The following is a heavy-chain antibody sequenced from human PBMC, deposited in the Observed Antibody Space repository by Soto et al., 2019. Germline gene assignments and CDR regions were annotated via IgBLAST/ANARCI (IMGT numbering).Heavy chain of an antibody. CDR2: IIPILGIA. J-gene: IGHJ4*02. D-gene: IGHD3-3*01. CDR1: GGTFSSYT. V-gene: IGHV1-69*04. CDR3: ARELSGLGGFDY. Sequence: ASVKVSCKASGGTFSSYTISWVRQAPGQGLEWMGRIIPILGIANYAQKFQGRVTITADTSTSTVYMELSSLRSEDTAVYYCARELSGLGGFDYWGQGTLVTVSS.